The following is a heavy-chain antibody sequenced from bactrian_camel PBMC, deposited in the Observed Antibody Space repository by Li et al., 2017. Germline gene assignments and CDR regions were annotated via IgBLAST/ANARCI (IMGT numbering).Heavy chain of an antibody. CDR1: GFTFSSAW. Sequence: HVQLVESGGGLVQPGGSLRLSCAASGFTFSSAWMFWVRQAPGKGLEWVSGIGGSGGLTHYADSVKDRFVISRDNDKNTLYLQLNNLNYEDSATYYCSIDSRGQTRGQGTQVTVS. V-gene: IGHV3S1*01. CDR2: IGGSGGLT. J-gene: IGHJ4*01.